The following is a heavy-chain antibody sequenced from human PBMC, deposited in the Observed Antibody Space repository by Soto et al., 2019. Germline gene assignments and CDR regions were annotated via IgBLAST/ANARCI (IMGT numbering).Heavy chain of an antibody. CDR3: ARAGTIFGVAIKQPQSPQYYYGMDV. Sequence: SVKVSCKASGGTFSSYAISWVRQAPGQGLEWMGGIIPIFGTANYAQKFQGRVTITADESTSTAYMELSSLRSEDTAVYYCARAGTIFGVAIKQPQSPQYYYGMDVWGQGTTVTVSS. CDR2: IIPIFGTA. CDR1: GGTFSSYA. V-gene: IGHV1-69*13. J-gene: IGHJ6*02. D-gene: IGHD3-3*01.